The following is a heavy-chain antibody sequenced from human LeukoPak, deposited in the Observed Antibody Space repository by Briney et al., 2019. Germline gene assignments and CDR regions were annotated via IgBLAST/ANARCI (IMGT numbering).Heavy chain of an antibody. CDR3: ARRPYDSSGYYYVNWFFDL. CDR1: GGSISSSSYY. V-gene: IGHV4-39*01. Sequence: SETLSLTCTVSGGSISSSSYYWGWIRQPPGKGLEWIGSIYYSESTYYNPSLKSRVTISVDTSKNQFSLKLSSVTAADTAVYSCARRPYDSSGYYYVNWFFDLWGRGTLVTVSS. D-gene: IGHD3-22*01. J-gene: IGHJ2*01. CDR2: IYYSEST.